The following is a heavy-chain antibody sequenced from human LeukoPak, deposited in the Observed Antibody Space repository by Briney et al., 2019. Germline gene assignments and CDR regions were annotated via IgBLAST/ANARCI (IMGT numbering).Heavy chain of an antibody. J-gene: IGHJ4*02. D-gene: IGHD2-2*02. CDR3: TTFSDCTSSICYTNY. CDR2: ISGSGGST. V-gene: IGHV3-23*01. CDR1: GFTFSSYA. Sequence: QTGGSLRLSCAASGFTFSSYAMSWVRQAPGKGLEWVSAISGSGGSTYYADSVKGRFTISRDNSKNTLYLQMNSLRAEDTAVYYCTTFSDCTSSICYTNYWGQGTLVTVSS.